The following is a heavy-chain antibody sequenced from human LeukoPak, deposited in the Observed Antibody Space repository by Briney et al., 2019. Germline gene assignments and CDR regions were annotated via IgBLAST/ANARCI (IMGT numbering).Heavy chain of an antibody. CDR3: ARHPGFGEADY. V-gene: IGHV4-39*01. Sequence: SETLSLTCTISGGSLSSSDYYWGWIRQPPGVGLEWIGNIFHSGSTYYNPSLKSRVTISIDTSKNHFSLNLSSVTAADTAVYYRARHPGFGEADYWGPGTLVIVSS. CDR2: IFHSGST. J-gene: IGHJ4*02. D-gene: IGHD3-10*01. CDR1: GGSLSSSDYY.